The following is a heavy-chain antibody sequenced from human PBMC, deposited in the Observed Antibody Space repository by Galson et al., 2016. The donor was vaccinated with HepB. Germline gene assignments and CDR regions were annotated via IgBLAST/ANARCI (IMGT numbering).Heavy chain of an antibody. CDR1: GDTPTNSG. CDR3: TRGCSSVSCYGSAGDWFDP. CDR2: ISTYNGNT. D-gene: IGHD2-2*01. V-gene: IGHV1-18*01. Sequence: SVKVSCKASGDTPTNSGINWVRQAPGQGLEWMGWISTYNGNTNYEPKFQGRVTITTDTSTSTAYMELRSLRNDDTAIYYCTRGCSSVSCYGSAGDWFDPWGQGTLVTVST. J-gene: IGHJ5*02.